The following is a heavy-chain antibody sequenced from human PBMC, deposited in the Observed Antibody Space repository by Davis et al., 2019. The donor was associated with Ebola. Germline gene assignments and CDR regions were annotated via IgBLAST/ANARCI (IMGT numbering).Heavy chain of an antibody. CDR1: GASISSFY. CDR2: IYYSGST. V-gene: IGHV4-59*12. Sequence: SETLSLTCNVSGASISSFYWSWIRQPPGKGLEWIGYIYYSGSTNYNPSLKSRVTISVDTSKNQFSLKLSSVTAADTAVYYCASGSSGWDDYGMDVWGQGTTVTVSS. J-gene: IGHJ6*02. CDR3: ASGSSGWDDYGMDV. D-gene: IGHD6-19*01.